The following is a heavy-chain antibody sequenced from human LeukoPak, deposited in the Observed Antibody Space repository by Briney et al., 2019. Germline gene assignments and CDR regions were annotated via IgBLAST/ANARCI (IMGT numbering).Heavy chain of an antibody. CDR2: ISYDGSNK. J-gene: IGHJ4*02. V-gene: IGHV3-30*18. CDR1: GFTFSSYG. Sequence: PGRSLRLSCAASGFTFSSYGMHWVRQAPGKGLGWVAVISYDGSNKYYADSVKGRFTISRDNSKNTLYLQMNSLRAEDTAVYYCAKDFRFDCSGGSCYPYYFDYWGQGTLVTVSS. D-gene: IGHD2-15*01. CDR3: AKDFRFDCSGGSCYPYYFDY.